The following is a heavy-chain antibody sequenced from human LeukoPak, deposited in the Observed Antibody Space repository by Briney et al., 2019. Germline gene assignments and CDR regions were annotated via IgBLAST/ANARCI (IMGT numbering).Heavy chain of an antibody. D-gene: IGHD2-15*01. CDR1: GYTFTGYY. CDR3: ARDHCSGGSCYFTLGY. Sequence: ASVKVSCKASGYTFTGYYMHWARQAPGQGLEWMGWINPNSGGTNYAQKFQGRVTMTRDTSISTAYMELSRLRSDDTAVYYCARDHCSGGSCYFTLGYWGQGTLVTVSS. J-gene: IGHJ4*02. CDR2: INPNSGGT. V-gene: IGHV1-2*02.